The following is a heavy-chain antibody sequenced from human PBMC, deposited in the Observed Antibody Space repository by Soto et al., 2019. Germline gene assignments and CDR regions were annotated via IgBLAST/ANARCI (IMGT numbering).Heavy chain of an antibody. Sequence: QVQLVESGGGVVQPGTSLRLSCAASGFTFSNYAMHWVRQAPGKGLEWVAVISDDERQKYYADSVKGRFTISRDNSKNLLALQMNSLRVEDTALYYCARELGAIFDVDCWGQGTLVTVSS. J-gene: IGHJ4*02. V-gene: IGHV3-30*04. CDR2: ISDDERQK. CDR1: GFTFSNYA. CDR3: ARELGAIFDVDC. D-gene: IGHD3-16*01.